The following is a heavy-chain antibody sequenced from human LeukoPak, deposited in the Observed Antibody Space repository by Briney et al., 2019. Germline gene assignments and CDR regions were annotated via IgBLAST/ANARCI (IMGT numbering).Heavy chain of an antibody. J-gene: IGHJ4*02. D-gene: IGHD3-22*01. V-gene: IGHV4-59*08. CDR1: GGTISSYY. CDR3: WGHRMIVEYFDY. CDR2: IYYSGST. Sequence: SETLSLTCTASGGTISSYYWSWIRQPPGQGLEWIGYIYYSGSTNYNPPLNRRSTTIVSTSTNKFVLKVSSSTAADAAADYYWGHRMIVEYFDYWGQGTLVTVSS.